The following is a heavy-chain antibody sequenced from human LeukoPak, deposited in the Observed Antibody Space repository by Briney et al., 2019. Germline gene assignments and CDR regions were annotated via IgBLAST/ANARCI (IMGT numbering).Heavy chain of an antibody. Sequence: GGSLRLSCAASGFTFSSYGMHWVRQAPGKGLEWVAVISYDGSNKYYADSVKGRFTISRDNSKNTLYLQMSSLRAEDTAVYYCANGGVYSSSWLDYWGQGTLVTVSS. J-gene: IGHJ4*02. D-gene: IGHD6-13*01. V-gene: IGHV3-30*18. CDR2: ISYDGSNK. CDR1: GFTFSSYG. CDR3: ANGGVYSSSWLDY.